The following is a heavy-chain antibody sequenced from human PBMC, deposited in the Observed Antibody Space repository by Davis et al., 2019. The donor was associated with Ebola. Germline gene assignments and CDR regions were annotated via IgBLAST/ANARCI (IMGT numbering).Heavy chain of an antibody. CDR1: GFTFSDYK. CDR3: AKERYCSSTSCYTYYYYGMDV. Sequence: GGSLRLSCAASGFTFSDYKMNWVRQAPGKGLEWISYISSSGSTIYYADSVKGRFTISRDNAKNSLYLQMNSLRAEDTAVYYCAKERYCSSTSCYTYYYYGMDVWGQGTTVTVSS. CDR2: ISSSGSTI. D-gene: IGHD2-2*02. V-gene: IGHV3-48*03. J-gene: IGHJ6*02.